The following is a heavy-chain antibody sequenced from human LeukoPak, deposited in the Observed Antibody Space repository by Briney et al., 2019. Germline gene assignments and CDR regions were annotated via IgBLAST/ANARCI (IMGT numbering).Heavy chain of an antibody. D-gene: IGHD3-22*01. CDR1: GFTFSSYG. CDR3: AKGAHYYDSSGGDYFDY. Sequence: GGSLRLSCAASGFTFSSYGMHWVRQAPGKGLEWVAVIWYDGSNKYYADSVKGRFTISRDNSKNTLYLQMNSLRAEDTAVYYCAKGAHYYDSSGGDYFDYWGQGTLVTVSS. CDR2: IWYDGSNK. V-gene: IGHV3-33*06. J-gene: IGHJ4*02.